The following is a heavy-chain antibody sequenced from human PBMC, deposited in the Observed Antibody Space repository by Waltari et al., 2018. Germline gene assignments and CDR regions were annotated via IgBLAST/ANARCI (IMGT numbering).Heavy chain of an antibody. CDR3: ARGRQGFY. J-gene: IGHJ4*02. CDR2: IHPNSGGT. Sequence: QVQVVQSGPEVEKPGASVKVSCKASGYTFTDYYIHWVRQAPGQGLEVMGWIHPNSGGTIYAQRFQGRVTMTRDTSISTAYMELSRLGSDDTAVYYCARGRQGFYRGQGTLVTVSS. V-gene: IGHV1-2*02. CDR1: GYTFTDYY.